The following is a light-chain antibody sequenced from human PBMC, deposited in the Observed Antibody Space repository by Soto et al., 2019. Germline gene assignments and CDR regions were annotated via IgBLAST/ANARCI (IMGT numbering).Light chain of an antibody. CDR3: QQYDSYPWT. CDR2: KAS. Sequence: DIQMTQSPPTLSASVGDRVTITCRASQSISTWLAWYQQKPGKAPKVLIYKASNLKSGVPSRFSGSGSGTEFTLTISSLQPDVFATYYCQQYDSYPWTFGQGTKVEI. V-gene: IGKV1-5*03. J-gene: IGKJ1*01. CDR1: QSISTW.